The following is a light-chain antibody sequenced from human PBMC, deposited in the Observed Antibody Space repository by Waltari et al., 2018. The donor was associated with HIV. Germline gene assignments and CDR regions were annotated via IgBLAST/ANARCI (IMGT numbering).Light chain of an antibody. V-gene: IGLV3-1*01. J-gene: IGLJ1*01. CDR2: HDS. Sequence: SYELTQPPSVSVSPGQTASITCSGDQLDNKYTWWYQQKSGQSPVLVIYHDSKRPPGIPERFSGSSSGHTATLTISETQTVDEADYYCQTWDNNFYVFGTGTKVTVL. CDR3: QTWDNNFYV. CDR1: QLDNKY.